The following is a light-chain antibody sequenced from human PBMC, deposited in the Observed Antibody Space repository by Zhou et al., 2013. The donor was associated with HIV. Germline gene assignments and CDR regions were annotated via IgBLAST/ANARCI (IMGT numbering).Light chain of an antibody. V-gene: IGKV1-39*01. CDR3: QQSYTTPHT. J-gene: IGKJ2*01. CDR2: GAS. CDR1: QVISTF. Sequence: DIQMTQSPSSLSASVGDSVTITCRASQVISTFLNWYQHKVGRAPKLLVSGASSLRSGVPPRFSASGSGTQFTLTITNLVPEDFATYYCQQSYTTPHTFGQGTSLEMK.